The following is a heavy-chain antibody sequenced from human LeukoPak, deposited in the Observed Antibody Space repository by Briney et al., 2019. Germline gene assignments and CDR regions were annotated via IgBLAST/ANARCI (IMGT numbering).Heavy chain of an antibody. CDR3: ARGWLALFDY. V-gene: IGHV3-66*01. CDR1: GFTVRSNY. J-gene: IGHJ4*02. Sequence: GGSLRLSCAASGFTVRSNYMSWVRQAPGKGLEWVSVTYSGGSTYYADSVKGRFTISRDNSKNTLYLQMNSLRAEDTAVYYCARGWLALFDYWGQGTLVTVSS. CDR2: TYSGGST. D-gene: IGHD5-24*01.